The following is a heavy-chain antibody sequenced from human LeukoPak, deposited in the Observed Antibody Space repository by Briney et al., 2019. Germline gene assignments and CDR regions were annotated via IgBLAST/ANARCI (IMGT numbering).Heavy chain of an antibody. Sequence: SETLSLICTVSGGWISSGDYYWSWFRQRPGKGLECIGYIYYSGSTYYNPSFKSRVTISVDTSKNQFSLKLSSVTAADTAVYYCAQGAYYYDSSGRSFDAFDIWGQGTMVTVSS. J-gene: IGHJ3*02. V-gene: IGHV4-30-4*08. D-gene: IGHD3-22*01. CDR1: GGWISSGDYY. CDR3: AQGAYYYDSSGRSFDAFDI. CDR2: IYYSGST.